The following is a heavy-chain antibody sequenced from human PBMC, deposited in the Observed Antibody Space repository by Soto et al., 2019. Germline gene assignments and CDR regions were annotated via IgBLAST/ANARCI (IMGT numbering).Heavy chain of an antibody. J-gene: IGHJ6*02. CDR2: IIPIPGTA. D-gene: IGHD2-2*01. V-gene: IGHV1-69*01. Sequence: QVQLVQSGAEVKKPGSSVKVSCKASGGTFGSYAISWVRQAPGQGLEWMGGIIPIPGTANYAQKFQGRVTIAADESTSTAYMELSSLRSDDKAVYYCARSQGSSTSLEIYYYYYYGMDVWGQGTTVTVSS. CDR3: ARSQGSSTSLEIYYYYYYGMDV. CDR1: GGTFGSYA.